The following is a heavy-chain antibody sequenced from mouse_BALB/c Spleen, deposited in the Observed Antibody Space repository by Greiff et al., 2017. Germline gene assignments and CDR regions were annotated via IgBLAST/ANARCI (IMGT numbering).Heavy chain of an antibody. CDR1: GFSLTSYG. CDR3: ARNGDYYGSRGYAMDY. D-gene: IGHD1-1*01. J-gene: IGHJ4*01. Sequence: QVQLQQSGPGLVQPSQSLSITCTVSGFSLTSYGVHWVRQSPGKGLEWLGVIWSGGSTDYNAAFISRLSISKDNSKSQVFFKMNSLQADDTAIYYCARNGDYYGSRGYAMDYWGQGTSVTVSS. CDR2: IWSGGST. V-gene: IGHV2-4-1*01.